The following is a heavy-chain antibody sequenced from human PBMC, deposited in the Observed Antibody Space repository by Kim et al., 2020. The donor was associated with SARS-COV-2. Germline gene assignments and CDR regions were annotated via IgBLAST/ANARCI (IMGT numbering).Heavy chain of an antibody. J-gene: IGHJ6*02. CDR3: ARDIRDSSVYGMDV. CDR1: GFTFSSYG. V-gene: IGHV3-33*01. CDR2: IWYDGSNK. D-gene: IGHD3-22*01. Sequence: GGSLRLSCAASGFTFSSYGMHWVRQAPGKGLEWVAVIWYDGSNKYYADSVKGRFTISRDNSENTLYLQMNSLRAEDTAVYYCARDIRDSSVYGMDVWGQGTTVTVSS.